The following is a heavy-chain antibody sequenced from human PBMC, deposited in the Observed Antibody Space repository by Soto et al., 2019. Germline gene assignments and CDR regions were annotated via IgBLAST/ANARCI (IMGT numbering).Heavy chain of an antibody. Sequence: EVQLLESGGGLVQPGGSLRLSCVASGFISSDYVMSWVRQAPGKGLEWVSAIGGGGAGTSYSDSVKGRFTIFRDNSRNTVHMQMNSLRADDTAVYYCAKDPPSPWTANWVDPWGKGTLVTVSS. CDR1: GFISSDYV. CDR3: AKDPPSPWTANWVDP. J-gene: IGHJ5*02. V-gene: IGHV3-23*01. D-gene: IGHD5-12*01. CDR2: IGGGGAGT.